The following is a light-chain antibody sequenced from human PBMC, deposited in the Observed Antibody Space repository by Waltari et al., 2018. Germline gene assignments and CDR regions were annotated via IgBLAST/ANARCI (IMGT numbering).Light chain of an antibody. Sequence: DIQMTQSPSTLSASVGDRVTITCRASQDITKWLAWYQQKPGEAPKPLIYKTSTLETGVPSRFSGRGSGTEFTLTISSLQPDDFATYYCQQYHSFSTFGPGTVVDIK. V-gene: IGKV1-5*03. CDR2: KTS. CDR1: QDITKW. CDR3: QQYHSFST. J-gene: IGKJ3*01.